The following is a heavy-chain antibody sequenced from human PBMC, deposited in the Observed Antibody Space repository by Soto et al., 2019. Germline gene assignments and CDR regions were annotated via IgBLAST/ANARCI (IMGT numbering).Heavy chain of an antibody. CDR2: IWNDGSNK. V-gene: IGHV3-33*01. J-gene: IGHJ4*02. Sequence: QVQLVESGGGVVQPGRSLRLSCAASGFTFSSYGMHWVRQAPGKGLEWVAVIWNDGSNKYYADSVKGRFTISRDNSKNTLYLQMNSLRAEDTAVYYCARDRDGRKIVFDYWGQGTLVTVSS. D-gene: IGHD2-15*01. CDR3: ARDRDGRKIVFDY. CDR1: GFTFSSYG.